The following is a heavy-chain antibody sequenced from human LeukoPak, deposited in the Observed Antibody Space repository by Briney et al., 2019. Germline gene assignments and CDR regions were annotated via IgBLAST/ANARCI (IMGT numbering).Heavy chain of an antibody. CDR3: ARGITMVHRGTLWFDP. D-gene: IGHD3-10*01. V-gene: IGHV4-61*02. CDR1: GGSISSGSYY. J-gene: IGHJ5*02. Sequence: SETLSLTCTVSGGSISSGSYYWSWIRQPAGRGLEWIGRIYTSGSTNYNPSPKSRVTISVDTSKNQFSLKLSSVTAADTAVYYCARGITMVHRGTLWFDPWGQGTLVTVSS. CDR2: IYTSGST.